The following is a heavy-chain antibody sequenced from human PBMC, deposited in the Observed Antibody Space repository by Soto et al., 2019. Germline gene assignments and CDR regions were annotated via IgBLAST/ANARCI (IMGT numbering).Heavy chain of an antibody. Sequence: GGSLRLSCAVSGFTFSSYSMNWVRQAPGKGLEWVSSITSSSSYIYYADSVKGRFTISRDNAKNSLYLQMNSLRAEDTAVYYCARGQLGRGRVDYWGQGTLVTVSS. CDR3: ARGQLGRGRVDY. CDR1: GFTFSSYS. J-gene: IGHJ4*02. CDR2: ITSSSSYI. D-gene: IGHD3-16*01. V-gene: IGHV3-21*01.